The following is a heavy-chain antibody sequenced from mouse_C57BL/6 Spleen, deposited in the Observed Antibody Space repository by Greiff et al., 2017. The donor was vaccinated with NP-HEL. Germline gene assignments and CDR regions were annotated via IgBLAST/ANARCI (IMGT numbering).Heavy chain of an antibody. D-gene: IGHD2-2*01. J-gene: IGHJ3*01. Sequence: QVQLKESGAELVKPGASVKISCKASGYAFSSYWMNWVKQRPGKGLEWIGQIYPGDGDTNYNGKFKGKATLTADKSSSTAYMQLSSLTSEDSAVYFCARGRDGYDEAWFAYWGQGTLVTVSA. CDR3: ARGRDGYDEAWFAY. CDR1: GYAFSSYW. CDR2: IYPGDGDT. V-gene: IGHV1-80*01.